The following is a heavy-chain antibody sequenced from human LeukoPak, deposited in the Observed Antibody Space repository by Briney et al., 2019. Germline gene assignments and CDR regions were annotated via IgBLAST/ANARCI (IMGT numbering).Heavy chain of an antibody. CDR2: IYYSGST. CDR3: ARRGGGYSYGHDAFDI. CDR1: TGSISSGYY. D-gene: IGHD5-18*01. J-gene: IGHJ3*02. Sequence: SETLSLTCTVSTGSISSGYYWGWIRQPPGKGLELIGSIYYSGSTYYNPSLKSRVTISVDTTKNQFSLKLSSVTAADTAVYYCARRGGGYSYGHDAFDIWGQGTMVTVSS. V-gene: IGHV4-39*01.